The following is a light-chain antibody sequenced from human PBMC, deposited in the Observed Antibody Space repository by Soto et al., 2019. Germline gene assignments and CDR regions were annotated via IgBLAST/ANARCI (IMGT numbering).Light chain of an antibody. CDR1: QSVSSSY. CDR2: GAS. J-gene: IGKJ1*01. CDR3: QQYGSSPTWT. V-gene: IGKV3-20*01. Sequence: VWTQSPGTLSLSPGESATLSCRASQSVSSSYVAWYQQIPGQTPRLLIYGASTRATGIPDRFSGSGSGTDFTLTISRLEPEDSAVYYCQQYGSSPTWTFGQGTKVDI.